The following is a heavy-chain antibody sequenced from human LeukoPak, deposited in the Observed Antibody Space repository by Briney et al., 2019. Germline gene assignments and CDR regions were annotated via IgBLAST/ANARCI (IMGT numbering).Heavy chain of an antibody. J-gene: IGHJ5*02. CDR3: AKDLTGYDYVWGSYRPNWFDP. Sequence: GGSLRLSCAASGFTFSSYAMSWVRQAPGKGLGWVSAISGSGGSTYYADSVKGRFTISRDNSKNTLYLQMNSLRAEDTAVYYCAKDLTGYDYVWGSYRPNWFDPWGQGTLVTVSS. V-gene: IGHV3-23*01. D-gene: IGHD3-16*02. CDR1: GFTFSSYA. CDR2: ISGSGGST.